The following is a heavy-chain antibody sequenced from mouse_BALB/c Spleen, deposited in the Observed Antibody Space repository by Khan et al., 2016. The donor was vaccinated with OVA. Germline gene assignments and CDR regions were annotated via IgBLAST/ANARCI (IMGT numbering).Heavy chain of an antibody. D-gene: IGHD2-10*01. V-gene: IGHV9-3-1*01. CDR3: ARPPYFSYTLDH. CDR2: INTYTGEP. Sequence: QIQLVQSGPELKKPGETVKISCKASGYTFANYGMNWVKQSPGKALKWMGWINTYTGEPTYADDFKGRFAFSLETSASTAYLQINNLKNEDTATYFCARPPYFSYTLDHWGQGTSVTVSS. J-gene: IGHJ4*01. CDR1: GYTFANYG.